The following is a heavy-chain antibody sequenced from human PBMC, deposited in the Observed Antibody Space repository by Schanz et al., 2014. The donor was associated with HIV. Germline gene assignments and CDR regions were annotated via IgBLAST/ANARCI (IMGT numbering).Heavy chain of an antibody. Sequence: QEQLVESGGGVVQPGRSLRLSCVASGFNFNSYGMHWVRQAPGKGLEWVAAIWYDGSNKFYADSVKGRFTISRDNSKNTLYLQMNNLRAEDTAVYGCASQGLRFSFWLDYWGQGTPVTVS. J-gene: IGHJ4*02. V-gene: IGHV3-33*08. CDR1: GFNFNSYG. D-gene: IGHD4-17*01. CDR3: ASQGLRFSFWLDY. CDR2: IWYDGSNK.